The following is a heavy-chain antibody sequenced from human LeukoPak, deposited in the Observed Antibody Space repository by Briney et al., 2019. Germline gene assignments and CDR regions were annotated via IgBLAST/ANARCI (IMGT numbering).Heavy chain of an antibody. CDR3: ARHLRPVGYYDSSGYWIPYYYYYMDV. CDR2: VFFSGST. V-gene: IGHV4-39*01. CDR1: GGSISSSSYY. Sequence: SETLSLTCTVSGGSISSSSYYWGWIRQPPGKGLEWIGSVFFSGSTYYNPSLKSRVAISVDTSKNQFSLKLSSVTAADTAVYYCARHLRPVGYYDSSGYWIPYYYYYMDVWGKGTTVTVSS. J-gene: IGHJ6*03. D-gene: IGHD3-22*01.